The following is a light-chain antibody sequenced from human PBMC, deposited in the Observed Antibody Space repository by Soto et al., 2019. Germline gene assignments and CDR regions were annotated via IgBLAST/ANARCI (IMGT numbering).Light chain of an antibody. V-gene: IGKV3-15*01. CDR1: KSVGSS. Sequence: EIVMTQSPATLSVSPGERATLSCRASKSVGSSLAWYQQKPGQAPRLLIYGASTRAAGIPARFSGSGSGTDFTLTISRLEPEDFALYYCQHYQSGHPITFGQGTRLEIK. CDR2: GAS. J-gene: IGKJ5*01. CDR3: QHYQSGHPIT.